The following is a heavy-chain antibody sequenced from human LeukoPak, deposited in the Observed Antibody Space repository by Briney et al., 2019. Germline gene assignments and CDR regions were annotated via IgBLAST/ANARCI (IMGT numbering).Heavy chain of an antibody. V-gene: IGHV3-23*01. J-gene: IGHJ6*03. CDR3: ARAPYYYMDV. Sequence: QSGGSLRLSCAASEFTFSNYAMSWVRQAPGKGLEWVSGSTGTGYSTYYADSVKGRFTISRDNSKNTLYLQMNSLRAEDTAVYYCARAPYYYMDVWGKGTTVTVSS. CDR2: STGTGYST. CDR1: EFTFSNYA.